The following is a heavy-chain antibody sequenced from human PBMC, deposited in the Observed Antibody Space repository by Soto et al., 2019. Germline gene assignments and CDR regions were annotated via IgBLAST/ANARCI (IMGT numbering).Heavy chain of an antibody. J-gene: IGHJ4*02. Sequence: KPSETLSLTCAVSGGSFSGYSWSWIRQPPGKGLEWLGEINHSGITDYNPSLKSRITISIDTSKKQFSLKLNSVTAADTAVYYCAIGPRMWLAGGGYWGQGTQVTVSS. CDR2: INHSGIT. CDR1: GGSFSGYS. V-gene: IGHV4-34*01. D-gene: IGHD6-19*01. CDR3: AIGPRMWLAGGGY.